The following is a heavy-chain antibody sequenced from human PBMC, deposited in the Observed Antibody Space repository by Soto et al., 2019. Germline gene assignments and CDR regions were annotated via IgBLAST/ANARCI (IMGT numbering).Heavy chain of an antibody. D-gene: IGHD3-9*01. CDR1: GYTLTELS. CDR3: ATWVLVRERFLTGYGY. V-gene: IGHV1-24*01. Sequence: ASVKVSCKVSGYTLTELSMHWVRQAPGKGLEWMGGFDPEDGETIYAQKFQGRVTMTEDTSTDTAYMELSSLRSEDTAVYYCATWVLVRERFLTGYGYWGQGTLVTGSS. J-gene: IGHJ4*02. CDR2: FDPEDGET.